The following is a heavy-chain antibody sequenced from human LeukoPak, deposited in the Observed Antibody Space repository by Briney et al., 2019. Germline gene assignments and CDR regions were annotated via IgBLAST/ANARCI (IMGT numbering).Heavy chain of an antibody. Sequence: GASVKVSCKASGYTFTYRYLHWVRQAPGQALEWMGWITPFNGNTNYAQKFQDRVTITRDRSMSTAYMELSSLRSEDTAMYYCASGIAAAGTGWFDPWGQGTLVTVSS. CDR3: ASGIAAAGTGWFDP. J-gene: IGHJ5*02. V-gene: IGHV1-45*02. D-gene: IGHD6-13*01. CDR1: GYTFTYRY. CDR2: ITPFNGNT.